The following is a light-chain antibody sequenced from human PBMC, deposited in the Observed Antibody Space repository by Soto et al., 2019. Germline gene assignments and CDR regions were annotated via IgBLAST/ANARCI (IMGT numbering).Light chain of an antibody. CDR3: YSYAGSYTNV. J-gene: IGLJ1*01. Sequence: QSALTQPRSVSGSPGQSVTISCTGTSSDVGGYKYVSWYQQHPGKAPKLMIYDVSKRPSGVPDRFSGSKSGNTASLTISGLQAEDEADYYCYSYAGSYTNVFGTGTKV. V-gene: IGLV2-11*01. CDR2: DVS. CDR1: SSDVGGYKY.